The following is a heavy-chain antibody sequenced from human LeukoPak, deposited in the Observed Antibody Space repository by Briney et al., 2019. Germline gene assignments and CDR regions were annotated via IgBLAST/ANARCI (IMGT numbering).Heavy chain of an antibody. Sequence: SVKVSCKASGGTFSSYAISWVRQAPGQGLEWMGGIIPIFGTANYAQKFQGRVTNTADESTSTAYMELSSLRSEDTAVYYCASAPRIKYYYYYGMDVWGKGTTVTVSS. CDR2: IIPIFGTA. V-gene: IGHV1-69*13. CDR1: GGTFSSYA. J-gene: IGHJ6*04. CDR3: ASAPRIKYYYYYGMDV.